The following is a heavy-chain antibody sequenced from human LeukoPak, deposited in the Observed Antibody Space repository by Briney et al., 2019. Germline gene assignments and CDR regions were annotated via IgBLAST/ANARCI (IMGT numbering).Heavy chain of an antibody. CDR1: GDTFIRYG. Sequence: GASVKVSCKASGDTFIRYGITWVRQAPGQGLEWMGIINPSGGSTSYAQKFQGRVTMTRDMSTSTVYMELSSLRSEDTAVYYCARPTEAYYDSSGPYHDAFDIWGQGTMVTVSS. CDR2: INPSGGST. CDR3: ARPTEAYYDSSGPYHDAFDI. V-gene: IGHV1-46*01. J-gene: IGHJ3*02. D-gene: IGHD3-22*01.